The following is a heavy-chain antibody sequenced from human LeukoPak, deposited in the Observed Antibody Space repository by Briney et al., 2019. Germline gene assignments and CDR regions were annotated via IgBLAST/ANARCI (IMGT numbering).Heavy chain of an antibody. Sequence: GGPLRLSCVDSGFTFSSYAMNWVRQAPGTGLEWVSAISGNGGSTYYADSVKGRFTISRDNSKNTLFLQMNSLRAEDTAVYYCARGYIYGYHYWGQGTLVTVSS. V-gene: IGHV3-23*01. D-gene: IGHD5-18*01. CDR2: ISGNGGST. CDR1: GFTFSSYA. CDR3: ARGYIYGYHY. J-gene: IGHJ4*02.